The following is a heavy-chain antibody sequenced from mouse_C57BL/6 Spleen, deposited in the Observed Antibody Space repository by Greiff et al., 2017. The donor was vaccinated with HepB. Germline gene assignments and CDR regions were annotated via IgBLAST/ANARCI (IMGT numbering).Heavy chain of an antibody. Sequence: EVHLVESGGGLVQPGGSLKLSCAASGFTFSDYYMYWVRQTPEKRLEWVAYISNGGGSTYYPDTVKGRFTISRDNAKNTLYLQMSRLKSEDTAMYYCARRGGRGWALDYWGQGTSVTVSS. CDR1: GFTFSDYY. J-gene: IGHJ4*01. CDR2: ISNGGGST. D-gene: IGHD3-3*01. CDR3: ARRGGRGWALDY. V-gene: IGHV5-12*01.